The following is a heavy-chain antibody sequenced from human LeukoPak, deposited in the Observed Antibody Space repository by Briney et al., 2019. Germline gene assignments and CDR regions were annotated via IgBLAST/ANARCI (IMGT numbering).Heavy chain of an antibody. J-gene: IGHJ5*02. CDR3: ARGKRGSSSWYYWFDP. CDR1: GYTFTSYG. V-gene: IGHV1-18*01. CDR2: ISAYNGNT. D-gene: IGHD6-13*01. Sequence: GASVKVSCKASGYTFTSYGISWVRQAPGQGLEWMGWISAYNGNTNYAQKLQGRVTMTTDTSTSTAYMELRSPRSDDTAVYYCARGKRGSSSWYYWFDPWGQGTLVTVSS.